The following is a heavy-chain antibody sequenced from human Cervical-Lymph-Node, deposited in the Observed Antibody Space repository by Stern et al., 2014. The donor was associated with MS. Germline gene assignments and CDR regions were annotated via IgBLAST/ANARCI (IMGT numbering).Heavy chain of an antibody. CDR1: GYRFTNNW. CDR2: IYPGDSET. J-gene: IGHJ4*02. D-gene: IGHD1-1*01. CDR3: ARRGHGYMGIDY. V-gene: IGHV5-51*03. Sequence: EVQLVESGAEVKKPGESLTISCEVSGYRFTNNWIGWVRQMPGKGLEWMGVIYPGDSETRYSPSFQGQVTILVDKSNTTTSLQWSSLKASDTAIYYCARRGHGYMGIDYWGQGTLVTVSS.